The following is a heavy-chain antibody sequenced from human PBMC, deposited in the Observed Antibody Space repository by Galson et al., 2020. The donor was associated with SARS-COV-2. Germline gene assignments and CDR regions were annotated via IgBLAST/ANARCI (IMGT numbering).Heavy chain of an antibody. D-gene: IGHD4-17*01. CDR2: IYYSGST. J-gene: IGHJ4*02. Sequence: ASETLSLTCTVSGGSISSYYWSWIRQPPGKGLEWIGYIYYSGSTNYNPSLKSRVTISVDTSKNQFSLKLSSVTAADTAVYYCARDPGGYGDYIDDWGQGTLVTVSS. V-gene: IGHV4-59*01. CDR3: ARDPGGYGDYIDD. CDR1: GGSISSYY.